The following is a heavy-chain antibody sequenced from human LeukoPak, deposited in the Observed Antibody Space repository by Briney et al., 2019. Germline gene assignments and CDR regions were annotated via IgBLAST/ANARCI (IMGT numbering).Heavy chain of an antibody. CDR1: GFTLSNAW. V-gene: IGHV3-74*01. J-gene: IGHJ6*02. CDR2: LNSDGSTT. Sequence: GSLRLSCAASGFTLSNAWMHWVRQAPGKGLVWVSRLNSDGSTTSYADSVKGRFTISRDNAKNTLYVQMNSLRDEDTAVYYCARGYYGMDVWGQGTTVTVSS. CDR3: ARGYYGMDV.